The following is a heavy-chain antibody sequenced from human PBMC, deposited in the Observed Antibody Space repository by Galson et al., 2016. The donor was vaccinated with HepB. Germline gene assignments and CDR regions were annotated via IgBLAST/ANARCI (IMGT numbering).Heavy chain of an antibody. CDR1: GFTLSSSA. CDR3: GRDYATVTNHYPRHVDV. J-gene: IGHJ6*04. V-gene: IGHV3-23*01. D-gene: IGHD4-17*01. CDR2: ITETGSFA. Sequence: SLRLSCAVSGFTLSSSAMTWVRQAPGRGLEWVSAITETGSFAYYADSVRDRFILSRDTSKNTLYLQMNNLRAEDTALYYCGRDYATVTNHYPRHVDVWGKGTAVTVSS.